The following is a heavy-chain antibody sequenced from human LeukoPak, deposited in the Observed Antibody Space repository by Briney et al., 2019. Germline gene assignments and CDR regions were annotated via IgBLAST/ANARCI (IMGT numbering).Heavy chain of an antibody. Sequence: SVKVSCKASGGTFSSYAISWVRQAPGQGLEWMGGIIPIFGTANYAQKFQGRVTITADESTSTAYMELSSLRSEDTAVYYCARDRVSVLAGATLVNAFDIWGQGTMVTVSS. CDR2: IIPIFGTA. D-gene: IGHD1-26*01. CDR3: ARDRVSVLAGATLVNAFDI. J-gene: IGHJ3*02. CDR1: GGTFSSYA. V-gene: IGHV1-69*13.